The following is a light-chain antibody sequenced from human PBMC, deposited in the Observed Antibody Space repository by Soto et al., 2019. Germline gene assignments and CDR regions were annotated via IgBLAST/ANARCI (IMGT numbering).Light chain of an antibody. J-gene: IGLJ3*02. CDR3: AAWDDTLNGQV. V-gene: IGLV1-44*01. CDR2: GNN. Sequence: QSVLTQAPSVSGTPGQRVTITCSGSSSNIGRNSVNWYQHLPGTAPKLLTHGNNHRPSGVPDRFSGSKSGTSASLAISGLRSEDEATYYCAAWDDTLNGQVFGGGTKLTVL. CDR1: SSNIGRNS.